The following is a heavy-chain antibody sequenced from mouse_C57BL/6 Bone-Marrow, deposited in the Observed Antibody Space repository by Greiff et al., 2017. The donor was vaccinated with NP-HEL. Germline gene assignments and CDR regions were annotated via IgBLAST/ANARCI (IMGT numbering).Heavy chain of an antibody. Sequence: VQLQQPGTELVKPGASVKLSCKASGYTFTSYWMHWVKQRPGQGLEWIGNINPSNGGTNYNEKFKSKATLTVDKASSTAYRQLSSLTSEDSAVYYCASEVSRDAMDYWGQGTSVTVSS. V-gene: IGHV1-53*01. CDR1: GYTFTSYW. CDR3: ASEVSRDAMDY. J-gene: IGHJ4*01. CDR2: INPSNGGT.